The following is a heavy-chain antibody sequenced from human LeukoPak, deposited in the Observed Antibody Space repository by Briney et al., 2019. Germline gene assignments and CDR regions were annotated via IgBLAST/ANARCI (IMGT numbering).Heavy chain of an antibody. D-gene: IGHD1-26*01. V-gene: IGHV3-11*04. CDR1: GFTFSDYY. CDR2: ISSSGSTI. CDR3: ARSDGIVGATTAY. J-gene: IGHJ4*02. Sequence: PGGSLRLSCAASGFTFSDYYMSWIRQAPGKGLEWVSYISSSGSTIYYADSVKGRFTISRDNSKNTLYLQMNSLRAEDTAVYYCARSDGIVGATTAYWGQGTLVTVSS.